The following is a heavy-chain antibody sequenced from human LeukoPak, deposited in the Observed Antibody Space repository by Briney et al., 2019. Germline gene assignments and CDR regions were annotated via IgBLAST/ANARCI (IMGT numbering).Heavy chain of an antibody. CDR1: GFSFNRYW. J-gene: IGHJ4*02. CDR2: IKQDGSEK. Sequence: GGSLRLSCVVSGFSFNRYWMSWVRQAPGKGLEWVANIKQDGSEKNYVDSAKGRFTLSRDNAKNSLYLQMNSLRVEDTAVYYCARDGTTVIDFDYWGQGTLVTVSS. CDR3: ARDGTTVIDFDY. D-gene: IGHD4-17*01. V-gene: IGHV3-7*01.